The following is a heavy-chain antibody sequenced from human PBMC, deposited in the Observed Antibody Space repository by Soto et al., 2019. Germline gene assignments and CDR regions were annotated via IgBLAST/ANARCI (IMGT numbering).Heavy chain of an antibody. CDR3: ARTLLARQFDL. CDR1: EFTLSNSS. V-gene: IGHV3-21*01. Sequence: GGSLRLSCVASEFTLSNSSMSWVRQAPGKGLEWVSSITSTSTFIYYADSVKGRFTISRDNAKNSVYLQMNTLRAEDTAIYYCARTLLARQFDLWGRGTLVTVSS. D-gene: IGHD6-6*01. CDR2: ITSTSTFI. J-gene: IGHJ2*01.